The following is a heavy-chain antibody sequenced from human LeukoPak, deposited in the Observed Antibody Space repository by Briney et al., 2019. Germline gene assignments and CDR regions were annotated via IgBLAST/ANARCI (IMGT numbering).Heavy chain of an antibody. CDR2: IYTSGST. Sequence: SETLSLTCTVSGGSISSYYWSWIRQPAGKGLEWIGRIYTSGSTNYNPSLKSRVTMSVDTSKTQFSLKLSSVTAADTAVYYCARGTGNYYYYYMDVWGKGTTVTVSS. CDR3: ARGTGNYYYYYMDV. V-gene: IGHV4-4*07. CDR1: GGSISSYY. J-gene: IGHJ6*03. D-gene: IGHD1-1*01.